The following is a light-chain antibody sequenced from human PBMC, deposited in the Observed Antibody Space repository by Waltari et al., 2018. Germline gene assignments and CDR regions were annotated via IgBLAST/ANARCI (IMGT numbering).Light chain of an antibody. V-gene: IGLV2-23*02. J-gene: IGLJ1*01. CDR3: CSYAGSGIYV. CDR2: EVN. Sequence: QSALTQPASVSGSPGQSITVPCTGTSSDFGSYTLVSWFQQYPDKAPKLIIFEVNKRPSGVSNRFSGSKSGNTASLTISGLQAGDEADYYCCSYAGSGIYVFGTGAKVTVL. CDR1: SSDFGSYTL.